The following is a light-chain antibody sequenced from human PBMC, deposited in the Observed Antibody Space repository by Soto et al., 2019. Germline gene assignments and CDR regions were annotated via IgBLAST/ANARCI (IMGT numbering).Light chain of an antibody. CDR1: QSISTW. CDR2: KAS. J-gene: IGKJ1*01. Sequence: DIQMTQSPSTLSASVGDRVTITCRASQSISTWLAWYQQKAGKAPKLLIYKASILESGVPSRFSGSGSGTEFTLTISSLQPDDFATYYCQQYSSYGTFGQGTKVEIK. CDR3: QQYSSYGT. V-gene: IGKV1-5*03.